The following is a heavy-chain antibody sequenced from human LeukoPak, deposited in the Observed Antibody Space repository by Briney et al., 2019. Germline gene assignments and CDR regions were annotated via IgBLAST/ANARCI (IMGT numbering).Heavy chain of an antibody. Sequence: ASVKVSCKASGYTFTGYYMHWVRQAPGQGLEWMGWTNPNSGGTNYAQKFQGRVTMTRDTSISTAYMELSRLRSDDTAVYYCARAADSSGYYHVDYWGQGTLVTVSS. J-gene: IGHJ4*02. D-gene: IGHD3-22*01. V-gene: IGHV1-2*02. CDR2: TNPNSGGT. CDR3: ARAADSSGYYHVDY. CDR1: GYTFTGYY.